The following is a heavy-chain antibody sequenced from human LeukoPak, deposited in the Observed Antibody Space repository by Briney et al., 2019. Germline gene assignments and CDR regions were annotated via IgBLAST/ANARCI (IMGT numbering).Heavy chain of an antibody. Sequence: SETLSLTCAVSGGSICSSNWWSWVRQPPGKGLEWIGEIYHSGSTNYNPSLKSRVTISVDKSKNQFSLKLSSVTAADTAVYYCARVVWSMVRGGLDYWGQGTLVTVSS. CDR2: IYHSGST. CDR3: ARVVWSMVRGGLDY. D-gene: IGHD3-10*01. V-gene: IGHV4-4*02. J-gene: IGHJ4*02. CDR1: GGSICSSNW.